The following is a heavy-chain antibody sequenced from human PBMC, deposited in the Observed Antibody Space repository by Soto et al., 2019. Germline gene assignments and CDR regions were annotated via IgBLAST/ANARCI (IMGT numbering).Heavy chain of an antibody. CDR1: GGSISSYY. CDR2: MYNTGST. Sequence: SETLSLTCTVSGGSISSYYGSCIRQPPWKGLEWIGYMYNTGSTIYNPSLKSRVTISVDTSKNQFSLKLNSVTAADTAVYYCARDLWGYCGTDCYPLDVWGQGTTVTVS. J-gene: IGHJ6*02. V-gene: IGHV4-59*01. D-gene: IGHD2-21*02. CDR3: ARDLWGYCGTDCYPLDV.